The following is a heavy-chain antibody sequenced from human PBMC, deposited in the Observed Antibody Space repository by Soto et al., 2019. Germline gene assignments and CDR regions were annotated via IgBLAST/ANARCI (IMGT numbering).Heavy chain of an antibody. Sequence: SQTRSLPCAISRDSASTNTASWNWIRSSPSRGLEWLGRTYYRSNWRHDYAVSVKSRITINPDTSKNHFSLQLNSVTPDDTAVYYCARGVAGSCFDLWGQGTLVTVYS. J-gene: IGHJ5*02. CDR3: ARGVAGSCFDL. V-gene: IGHV6-1*01. CDR2: TYYRSNWRH. CDR1: RDSASTNTAS. D-gene: IGHD6-19*01.